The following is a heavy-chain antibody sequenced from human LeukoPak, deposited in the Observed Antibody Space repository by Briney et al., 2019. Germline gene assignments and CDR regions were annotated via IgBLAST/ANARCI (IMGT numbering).Heavy chain of an antibody. V-gene: IGHV3-7*01. CDR2: LRTDGSDK. Sequence: GGSLRLSCTGSGFTFSDYWMTWARQAPGKGLEWVANLRTDGSDKYYVDSVKGRFTISRDNAKKLVYLQMNSLRAEDTAVYYCARDAYDDASEYWGQGTLVTVSS. J-gene: IGHJ4*02. CDR3: ARDAYDDASEY. D-gene: IGHD3-3*01. CDR1: GFTFSDYW.